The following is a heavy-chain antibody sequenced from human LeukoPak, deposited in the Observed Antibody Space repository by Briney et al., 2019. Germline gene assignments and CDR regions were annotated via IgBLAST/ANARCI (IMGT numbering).Heavy chain of an antibody. D-gene: IGHD5-12*01. Sequence: GGSLRLSCAASGFTFSSYGMHWVRQAPGKGLEWVSVISYDGSNKYYVDFVKGRFTISRDNSKNTLSLQMNGLIPEDTAVYYCAKSVASDAYWGQGTLVTVSS. CDR3: AKSVASDAY. J-gene: IGHJ4*02. V-gene: IGHV3-30*18. CDR2: ISYDGSNK. CDR1: GFTFSSYG.